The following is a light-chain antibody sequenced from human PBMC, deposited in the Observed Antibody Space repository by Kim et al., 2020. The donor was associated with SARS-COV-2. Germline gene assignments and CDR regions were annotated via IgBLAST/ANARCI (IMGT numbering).Light chain of an antibody. CDR1: QLGVKT. Sequence: PGQTDRITWSGGQLGVKTACWYQQKPGQSPVLVIYQDSKRPSGIPERFSGSNSGHTDTLPIRGTQAMDEADYYCQAWDSSTPNWVFGGGTQLTV. V-gene: IGLV3-1*01. CDR2: QDS. J-gene: IGLJ3*02. CDR3: QAWDSSTPNWV.